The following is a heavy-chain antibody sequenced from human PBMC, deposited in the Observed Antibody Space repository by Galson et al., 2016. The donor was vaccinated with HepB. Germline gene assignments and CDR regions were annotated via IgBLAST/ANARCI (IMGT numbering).Heavy chain of an antibody. D-gene: IGHD1-26*01. CDR1: GFTFSDYA. CDR3: VQDYVRPGFSGGFPLDY. J-gene: IGHJ4*02. CDR2: IDARGGT. V-gene: IGHV3-23*01. Sequence: SLRLSCAASGFTFSDYAMSWVRQAPGKGLEWVSGIDARGGTYYADSVTGRFTVSRDNSKNTVYLQMNSLRPDDTAVYYCVQDYVRPGFSGGFPLDYWGQGTLVTVSS.